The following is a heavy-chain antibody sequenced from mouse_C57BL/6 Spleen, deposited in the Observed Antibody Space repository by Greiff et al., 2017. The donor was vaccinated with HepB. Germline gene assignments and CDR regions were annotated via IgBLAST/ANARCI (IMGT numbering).Heavy chain of an antibody. CDR1: GYTFTSYD. J-gene: IGHJ2*01. D-gene: IGHD2-4*01. CDR2: IYPRDGST. V-gene: IGHV1-85*01. Sequence: QVQLKQSGPELVKPGASVKLSCKASGYTFTSYDINWVKPRPGQGLEWIGWIYPRDGSTKYNEKFKGKATLTVDTSSSTAYMELHSLTSEDSAVYCCARLDDDDPCYWGQGTTLTVSS. CDR3: ARLDDDDPCY.